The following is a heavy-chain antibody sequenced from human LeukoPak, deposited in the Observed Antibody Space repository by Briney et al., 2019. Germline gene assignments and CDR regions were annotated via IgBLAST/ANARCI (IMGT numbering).Heavy chain of an antibody. CDR2: IKSKSDGGTI. J-gene: IGHJ4*02. Sequence: PGGSLRLSCTASGFSFTNAWISWVRQAPGKGLEWVGRIKSKSDGGTIDYAAPVKGRFTISRDDSKNILYLQINSLKTEDTAIYYCTTGGGVDDYVDHWGQGTLVTVSS. CDR1: GFSFTNAW. D-gene: IGHD3-16*01. V-gene: IGHV3-15*01. CDR3: TTGGGVDDYVDH.